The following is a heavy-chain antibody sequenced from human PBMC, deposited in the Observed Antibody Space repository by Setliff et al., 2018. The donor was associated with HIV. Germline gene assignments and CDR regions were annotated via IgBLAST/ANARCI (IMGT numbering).Heavy chain of an antibody. J-gene: IGHJ5*02. CDR2: IYTSGST. Sequence: SETLSLTCTVSGGSISSYYWSWIRQPPGKGLEWIGYIYTSGSTNYNPSLKSRVTISVDTSKNQFSLKLSSVTVADTAVYYCARGAPGLTYYDIRFDPWGQGTLVTVSS. CDR1: GGSISSYY. D-gene: IGHD3-9*01. V-gene: IGHV4-4*08. CDR3: ARGAPGLTYYDIRFDP.